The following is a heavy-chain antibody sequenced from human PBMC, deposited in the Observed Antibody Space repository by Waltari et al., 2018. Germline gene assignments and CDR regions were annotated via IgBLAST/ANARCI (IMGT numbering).Heavy chain of an antibody. J-gene: IGHJ5*02. V-gene: IGHV4-34*01. CDR2: INHSGST. CDR1: GWSFSGYH. D-gene: IGHD3-16*02. CDR3: AREVDYIWGSYRKGGWFDP. Sequence: QVQLQQWGAGLLKPSATLSRTCAVYGWSFSGYHWSWLRQPPGKGLEWIGEINHSGSTNYNPSLKSRVAISVDTSKNQFSLKLSSVTAADTAVYYCAREVDYIWGSYRKGGWFDPWGQGTLVTVSS.